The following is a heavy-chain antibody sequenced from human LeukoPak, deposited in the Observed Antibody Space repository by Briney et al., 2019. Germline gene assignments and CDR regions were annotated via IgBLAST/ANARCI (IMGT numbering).Heavy chain of an antibody. CDR1: GGSFSGYY. J-gene: IGHJ4*02. D-gene: IGHD2-2*01. V-gene: IGHV4-34*01. Sequence: SATLSLTCAVYGGSFSGYYWSWIRQPTGKGLEWIGEINHSGSTNYNPSLKSRATISVDTSKNQFSLKLSSVTAADTAVYYCARSIRGCSSTSCRDYWGQGTLVTVSS. CDR2: INHSGST. CDR3: ARSIRGCSSTSCRDY.